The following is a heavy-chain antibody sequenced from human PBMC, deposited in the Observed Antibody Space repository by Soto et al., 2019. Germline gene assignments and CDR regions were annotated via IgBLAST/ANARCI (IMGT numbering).Heavy chain of an antibody. CDR3: ARPYSGYSHGGFGYYYMDV. Sequence: SSETLSLTCTVSGGSISSSSYYWGWIRQPPGKGLEWIGSIYYSGSTYYNPSLKSRVTISVDTSKNQFSLKLSSVTAADTAVYYCARPYSGYSHGGFGYYYMDVWGKGTTVTVSS. CDR2: IYYSGST. CDR1: GGSISSSSYY. V-gene: IGHV4-39*01. J-gene: IGHJ6*03. D-gene: IGHD5-18*01.